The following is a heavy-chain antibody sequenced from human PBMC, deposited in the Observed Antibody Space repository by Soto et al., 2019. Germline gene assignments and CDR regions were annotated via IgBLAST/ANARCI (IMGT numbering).Heavy chain of an antibody. CDR3: AKSLVEFLEWLLSDIDS. Sequence: GGSLRLSCAASGFTFSSYGMHWVRQAPGKGLEGVAVISYDGSNKYYADSVKGRFTISRDNSKNTLYLQMNSLRAADTAVYYCAKSLVEFLEWLLSDIDSWGQGTLVTVSS. J-gene: IGHJ4*02. D-gene: IGHD3-3*02. CDR1: GFTFSSYG. CDR2: ISYDGSNK. V-gene: IGHV3-30*18.